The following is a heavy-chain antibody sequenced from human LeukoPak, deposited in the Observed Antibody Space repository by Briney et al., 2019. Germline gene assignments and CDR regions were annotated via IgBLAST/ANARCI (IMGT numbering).Heavy chain of an antibody. J-gene: IGHJ4*02. V-gene: IGHV3-66*01. D-gene: IGHD3-22*01. Sequence: RGSLRLSCAASGLTFINYAMNWVRQAPGKGLEWLSIIYTAGNTVSAESVKGRFIISRDNSRNTVHLQMNSLRDDDTAVYYCARGQIDLLRNYFDSWGPGTLVAVSS. CDR2: IYTAGNT. CDR1: GLTFINYA. CDR3: ARGQIDLLRNYFDS.